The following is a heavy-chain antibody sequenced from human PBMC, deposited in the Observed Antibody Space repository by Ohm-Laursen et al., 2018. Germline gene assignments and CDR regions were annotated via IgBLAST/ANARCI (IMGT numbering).Heavy chain of an antibody. CDR2: IKSKSDGGTT. V-gene: IGHV3-15*01. J-gene: IGHJ4*02. D-gene: IGHD2-8*01. CDR1: GFTFTNAW. CDR3: ARDRVLRGFDY. Sequence: SLRLSCIATGFTFTNAWMSWVRQAPGKGLEWVALIKSKSDGGTTHYAAPVKGRFTISREDSKNTLYLQMNSLRAEDTAVYYCARDRVLRGFDYWGQGTLVTVSS.